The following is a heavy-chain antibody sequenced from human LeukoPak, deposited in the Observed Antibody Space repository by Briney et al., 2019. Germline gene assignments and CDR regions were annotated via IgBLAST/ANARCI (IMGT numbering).Heavy chain of an antibody. CDR2: ISGSGGST. CDR1: GLTFSNYA. V-gene: IGHV3-23*01. Sequence: GRSLRLSCAASGLTFSNYAMSWVRQAPGKGLEWVSVISGSGGSTYYADSVKGRFTISRDNPKDTLFLQMNSLRTEDTAVYYCAKRSNFWTGYLDCWGQGTLVTVSS. J-gene: IGHJ4*02. CDR3: AKRSNFWTGYLDC. D-gene: IGHD3/OR15-3a*01.